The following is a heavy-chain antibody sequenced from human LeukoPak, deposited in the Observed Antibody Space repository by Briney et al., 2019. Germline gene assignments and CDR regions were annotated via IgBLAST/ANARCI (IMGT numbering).Heavy chain of an antibody. Sequence: GGSLRLSCTVSGFTVSSNSMSWVRQAPGKGLEWVSYISSSGSTIYYADSVKGRFTISRDNAKNSLYLQMNSLRAEDTAVYYCARVVDYYYYMDVWGKGATVTVSS. V-gene: IGHV3-11*04. CDR1: GFTVSSNS. CDR2: ISSSGSTI. D-gene: IGHD5-24*01. CDR3: ARVVDYYYYMDV. J-gene: IGHJ6*03.